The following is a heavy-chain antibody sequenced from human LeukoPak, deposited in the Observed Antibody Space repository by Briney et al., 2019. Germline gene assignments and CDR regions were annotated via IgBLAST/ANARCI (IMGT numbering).Heavy chain of an antibody. D-gene: IGHD3-3*01. CDR1: GYTFTSYY. CDR3: ARDYDFWSGYPDY. J-gene: IGHJ4*02. CDR2: INPNSGGT. Sequence: ASVKVSCKASGYTFTSYYMHWVRQAPGQGLEWMGRINPNSGGTNYAQKFQGRVTMTRDTSISTAYMELSRLRSDDTAVYYCARDYDFWSGYPDYWGQGTLVTVSS. V-gene: IGHV1-2*06.